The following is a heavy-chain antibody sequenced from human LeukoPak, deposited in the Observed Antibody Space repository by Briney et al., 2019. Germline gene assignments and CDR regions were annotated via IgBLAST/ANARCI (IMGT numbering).Heavy chain of an antibody. CDR1: GGSISSSSYY. CDR2: IYYSGST. CDR3: ARRKHIVVVTAIYDAFDI. D-gene: IGHD2-21*02. V-gene: IGHV4-39*01. J-gene: IGHJ3*02. Sequence: SETLSLTCTVSGGSISSSSYYWGWIRQPPGKGLEWIGSIYYSGSTYYNPSLKSRVTISVDTSKNQFSLKLSSVTAADTAVYYCARRKHIVVVTAIYDAFDIWGQGTMVTVSS.